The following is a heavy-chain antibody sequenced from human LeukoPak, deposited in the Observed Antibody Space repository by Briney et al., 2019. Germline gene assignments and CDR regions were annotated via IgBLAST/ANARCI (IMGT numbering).Heavy chain of an antibody. V-gene: IGHV3-30-3*01. Sequence: PGRSLRLSCGASGFTFSSFAMHWVRQAPGKGLEWVALVSYDESNKYYADSVKGRCTISRDNSKNTLYLQMNSLRAEDTAVYYCARSGSLYASFDYWGQGTLVTVSS. CDR1: GFTFSSFA. D-gene: IGHD3-16*02. J-gene: IGHJ4*02. CDR2: VSYDESNK. CDR3: ARSGSLYASFDY.